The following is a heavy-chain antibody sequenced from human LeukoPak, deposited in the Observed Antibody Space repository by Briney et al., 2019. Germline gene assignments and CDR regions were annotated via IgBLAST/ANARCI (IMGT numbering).Heavy chain of an antibody. J-gene: IGHJ4*02. D-gene: IGHD6-19*01. CDR1: GFTFDDYA. V-gene: IGHV3-9*01. CDR2: ISWNSGNI. Sequence: GGPLRLSCAASGFTFDDYAMHWVRQAPGKGLEWVSGISWNSGNIGYADSVKGRFTISRDNAKNSLYLQMNSLRAEDTALYYCAKGSGVAVAGTFPYFDYWGQGTLVTVSS. CDR3: AKGSGVAVAGTFPYFDY.